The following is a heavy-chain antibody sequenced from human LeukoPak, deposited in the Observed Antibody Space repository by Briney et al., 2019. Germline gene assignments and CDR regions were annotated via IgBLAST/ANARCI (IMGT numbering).Heavy chain of an antibody. D-gene: IGHD4-17*01. V-gene: IGHV1-2*02. CDR3: ARAGSRGDYDNWFDP. Sequence: ASVKVSCKASGYSFTSYYMHWVRQAPGQGLEWMGWINPNSGGTNYAQKFQGRVTMTRDTSISTAYMELSRLRSDDTAVYYCARAGSRGDYDNWFDPWGQGTLVTVSS. CDR1: GYSFTSYY. J-gene: IGHJ5*02. CDR2: INPNSGGT.